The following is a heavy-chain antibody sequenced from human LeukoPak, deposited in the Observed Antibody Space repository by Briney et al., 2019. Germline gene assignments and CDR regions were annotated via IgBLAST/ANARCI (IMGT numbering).Heavy chain of an antibody. Sequence: GGSLRLSCAASGFTFSDYNMRWIRQAPGKGLEWVSSISRSGSTKYYADSVKGRFTISRDNAKNSLFLQMNSLRAEDTAVYYCARDLYYDFWSGNRGYMDVWGKGTTVTVSS. CDR1: GFTFSDYN. CDR3: ARDLYYDFWSGNRGYMDV. D-gene: IGHD3-3*01. V-gene: IGHV3-11*01. CDR2: ISRSGSTK. J-gene: IGHJ6*03.